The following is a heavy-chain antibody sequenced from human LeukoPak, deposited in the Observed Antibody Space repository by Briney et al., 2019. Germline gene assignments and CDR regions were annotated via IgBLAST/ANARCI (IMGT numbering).Heavy chain of an antibody. J-gene: IGHJ6*03. CDR3: ARVGLLQAYYYYYYMDV. Sequence: SETLSLTCTVSGGSISSGGYYWSWIRQPAGKGLEWIGRIYTSGSTNYNPSLKSRVTMSVDTSKNQFSLKLSSVTAADTTVYYCARVGLLQAYYYYYYMDVWGKGTTVTVSS. CDR1: GGSISSGGYY. V-gene: IGHV4-61*02. D-gene: IGHD2/OR15-2a*01. CDR2: IYTSGST.